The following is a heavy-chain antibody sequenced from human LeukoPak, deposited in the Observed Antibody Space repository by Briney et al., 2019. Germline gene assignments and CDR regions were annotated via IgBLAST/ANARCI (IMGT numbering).Heavy chain of an antibody. CDR3: ARVGSSGWYPNFDY. J-gene: IGHJ4*02. D-gene: IGHD6-19*01. Sequence: ASVKVSCKVSGYTLTELSMHWVRQAPGKGLEWMGGFDPEDGETICAQKFQGRVTMTEDTSTDTAYMELSSLRSEDTAVYYCARVGSSGWYPNFDYWGQGTLVTVSS. V-gene: IGHV1-24*01. CDR2: FDPEDGET. CDR1: GYTLTELS.